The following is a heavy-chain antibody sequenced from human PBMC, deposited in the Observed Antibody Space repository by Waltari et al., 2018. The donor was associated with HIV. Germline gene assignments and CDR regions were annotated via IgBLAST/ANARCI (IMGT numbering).Heavy chain of an antibody. V-gene: IGHV5-51*01. CDR2: IYPGDSDT. CDR3: ARAVEQQLFYSGKYYFDY. D-gene: IGHD6-13*01. CDR1: GYSFTSYW. J-gene: IGHJ4*02. Sequence: EVQLVQSGAEVKKPGESLKISCKGSGYSFTSYWIGWVRQMPGKGLEWMGIIYPGDSDTRYSPSFQGQVTISADKSISTAYLQWSSLKASDTAMYYCARAVEQQLFYSGKYYFDYWGQGTLVTVSS.